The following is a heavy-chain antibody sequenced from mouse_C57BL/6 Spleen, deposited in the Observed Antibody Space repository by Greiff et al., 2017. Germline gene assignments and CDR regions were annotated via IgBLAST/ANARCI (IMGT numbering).Heavy chain of an antibody. CDR3: ASRGYDAFAY. D-gene: IGHD2-2*01. CDR1: GFTFSSYG. V-gene: IGHV5-6*01. Sequence: VQLQQSGGDLVKPGGSLKLSCAASGFTFSSYGMSWVRQTPDKRLEWVATISSGGSYTYYPDSVKGRFTISRDNAKNTLYLQMSSLKSEDTAMYYCASRGYDAFAYWGQGTLVTVSA. CDR2: ISSGGSYT. J-gene: IGHJ3*01.